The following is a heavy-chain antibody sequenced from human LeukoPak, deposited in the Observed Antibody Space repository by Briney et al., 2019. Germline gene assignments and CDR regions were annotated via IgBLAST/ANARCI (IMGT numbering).Heavy chain of an antibody. V-gene: IGHV1-8*02. Sequence: WASVKVSCKASGYTFTSYAINWVRQAPGQGLEWMGRINPNSGIANYAQKFQGRVTMTRDTSTSTAYMELSSLRSEDTAVYYCASLDTAPRINWGQGTLVTVSS. J-gene: IGHJ4*02. CDR1: GYTFTSYA. D-gene: IGHD5-18*01. CDR2: INPNSGIA. CDR3: ASLDTAPRIN.